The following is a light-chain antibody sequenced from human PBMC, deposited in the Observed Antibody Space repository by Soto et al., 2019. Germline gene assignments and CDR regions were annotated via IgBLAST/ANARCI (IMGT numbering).Light chain of an antibody. Sequence: EIVLTQSPGTLSLSPGERATLSCRASQSVSSAYLAWYQNKPGQPPTLLIYAASSRVTGIPDRFSGSGSGTDFTLTISKMEPEYFAVYYCQEYGSASTWTFGQGTKVEIK. J-gene: IGKJ1*01. V-gene: IGKV3-20*01. CDR1: QSVSSAY. CDR2: AAS. CDR3: QEYGSASTWT.